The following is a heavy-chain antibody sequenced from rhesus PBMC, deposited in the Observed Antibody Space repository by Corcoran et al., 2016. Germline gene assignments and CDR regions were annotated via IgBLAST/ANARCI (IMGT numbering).Heavy chain of an antibody. CDR3: ASEAADGFDY. V-gene: IGHV4-127*01. D-gene: IGHD6-19*01. Sequence: QVQLQESGPGLVKPSATPSLTCAVSGYSSRRGDGCSWIRQPPGKGLEWGGYIGCSSGSTNYHPSLKSRVSISKDTSKNQFSLKLSSVTAADTAVYYCASEAADGFDYWGQGVLVTVSS. J-gene: IGHJ4*01. CDR2: IGCSSGST. CDR1: GYSSRRGDG.